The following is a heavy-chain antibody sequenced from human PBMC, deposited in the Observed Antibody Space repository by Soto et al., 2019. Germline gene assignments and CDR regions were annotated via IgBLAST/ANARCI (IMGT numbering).Heavy chain of an antibody. D-gene: IGHD6-13*01. J-gene: IGHJ6*02. CDR2: IIPIFGTA. Sequence: ASVKVSCKASGGTFSSYAISWVRQAPGQGLEWMGGIIPIFGTANYAQKFQGRVTITADESTSTAYMELSSLRSEDTAVYYCARGRIAAAGLYYYYGMDVWGQGTTVTVSS. CDR1: GGTFSSYA. CDR3: ARGRIAAAGLYYYYGMDV. V-gene: IGHV1-69*13.